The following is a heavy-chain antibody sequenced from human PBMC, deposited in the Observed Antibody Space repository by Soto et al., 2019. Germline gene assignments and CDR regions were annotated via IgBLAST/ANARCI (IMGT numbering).Heavy chain of an antibody. Sequence: PGGSLRLSCAASGFTFSSYAMHWVRQAPGKGLEWVAVISYDGSNKYYADSVKGRFTISRDNSKNTLYLQMNSLRAEYTAVSYWAGTPSFSSWSEYCRHRGKRT. CDR2: ISYDGSNK. D-gene: IGHD6-13*01. CDR3: AGTPSFSSWSEYCRH. J-gene: IGHJ1*01. CDR1: GFTFSSYA. V-gene: IGHV3-30-3*01.